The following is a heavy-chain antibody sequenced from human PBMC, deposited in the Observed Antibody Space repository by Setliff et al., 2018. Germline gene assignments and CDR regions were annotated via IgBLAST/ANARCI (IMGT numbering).Heavy chain of an antibody. CDR1: GGSIDSHY. J-gene: IGHJ3*02. V-gene: IGHV4-59*11. CDR3: ARGKTFFGAFIRAFDI. D-gene: IGHD3-3*01. CDR2: IYYSGNT. Sequence: KTSETLSLTCSVSGGSIDSHYWSWIRQPPGKGLEWIGSIYYSGNTNYNPSLKSRVTISMDTSKNQFSLKLSSVTAADTAVYHCARGKTFFGAFIRAFDIWGQGRMVTVSS.